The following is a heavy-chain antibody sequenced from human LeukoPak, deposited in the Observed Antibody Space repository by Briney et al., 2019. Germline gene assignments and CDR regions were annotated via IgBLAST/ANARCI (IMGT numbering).Heavy chain of an antibody. V-gene: IGHV3-13*01. Sequence: PGGSLRLSCAAAGFTFSSYDMYWVRQATGKGLEWVSAIGTTGDTYYTGSVKGRFTISRENAKNSLYLQMNSLRAEDTAVYYCVRDTGGEYFDYWGRGTLVTVSS. CDR3: VRDTGGEYFDY. D-gene: IGHD3-10*01. CDR1: GFTFSSYD. CDR2: IGTTGDT. J-gene: IGHJ4*02.